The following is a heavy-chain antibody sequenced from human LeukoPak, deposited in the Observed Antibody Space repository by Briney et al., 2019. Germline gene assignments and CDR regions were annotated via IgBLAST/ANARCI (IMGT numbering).Heavy chain of an antibody. CDR1: GFTFSSYS. V-gene: IGHV3-7*01. CDR2: IKQDGSEK. J-gene: IGHJ4*02. CDR3: ARVIVRTYDY. Sequence: GSLRLSCAASGFTFSSYSMNWVRQAPGKGLEWVANIKQDGSEKYYVDSVKGRFTISRDNAKNSLYLQMNSLRAEDTAVYYCARVIVRTYDYWGQGTLVTVSS. D-gene: IGHD2/OR15-2a*01.